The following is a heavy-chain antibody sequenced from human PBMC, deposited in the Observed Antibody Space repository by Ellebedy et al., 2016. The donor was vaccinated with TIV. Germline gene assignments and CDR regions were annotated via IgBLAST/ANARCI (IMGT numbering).Heavy chain of an antibody. D-gene: IGHD6-13*01. CDR3: AKGPIAAANANWFDP. CDR2: IAYDGSNK. J-gene: IGHJ5*02. CDR1: GFTFSSYA. Sequence: GESLKISCAASGFTFSSYAMHWVRQAPGKGLEWVAVIAYDGSNKYYADSVKGRFTISRDNSKNTVYLQMNSLRAEDTAVYYCAKGPIAAANANWFDPWGQGTLVTVSS. V-gene: IGHV3-30-3*01.